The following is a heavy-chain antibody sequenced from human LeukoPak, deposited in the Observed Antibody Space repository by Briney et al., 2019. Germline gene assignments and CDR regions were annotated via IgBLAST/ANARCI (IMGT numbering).Heavy chain of an antibody. CDR2: IYYSGST. CDR3: ARGDIYYYYMDV. J-gene: IGHJ6*03. D-gene: IGHD3-9*01. V-gene: IGHV4-59*12. Sequence: SSETLSLTCTVSGGSISSYFWSWVRQPPGKGLEWIGYIYYSGSTKYNPSLKSRVTMSVDTSKNQFSLKLSSVTAADTAVYYCARGDIYYYYMDVWGKGTTVTVSS. CDR1: GGSISSYF.